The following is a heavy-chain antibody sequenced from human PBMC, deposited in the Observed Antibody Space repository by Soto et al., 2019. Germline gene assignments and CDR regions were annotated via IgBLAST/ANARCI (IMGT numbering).Heavy chain of an antibody. Sequence: EVQLVESGGGLVKPGGSLRLSCAASGFTFTNAWMTWVRQGPGKGLEWVGRIKSKTDGGTIDYAAPVEGRFTISRDDSKNTLYLQMNSLKTEDTAVYYCTTGPNLRPLAAFDIWGQGTVVTVSS. V-gene: IGHV3-15*01. CDR2: IKSKTDGGTI. J-gene: IGHJ3*02. CDR1: GFTFTNAW. CDR3: TTGPNLRPLAAFDI.